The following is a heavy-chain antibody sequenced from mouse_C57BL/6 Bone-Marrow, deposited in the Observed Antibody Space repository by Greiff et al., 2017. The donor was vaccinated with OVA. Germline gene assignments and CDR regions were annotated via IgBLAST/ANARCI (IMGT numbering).Heavy chain of an antibody. V-gene: IGHV1-76*01. CDR3: ARRYSNFRGYFDY. Sequence: VQLVESGAELVRPGASVKLSCKASGYTFTDYYINWVKQRPGQGLEWIARIYPGSGNTYYNEKFKGKATLTAEKSSSTAYMQLSSLTSEDSAVYFCARRYSNFRGYFDYWGQGTTLTVSS. D-gene: IGHD2-5*01. CDR1: GYTFTDYY. CDR2: IYPGSGNT. J-gene: IGHJ2*01.